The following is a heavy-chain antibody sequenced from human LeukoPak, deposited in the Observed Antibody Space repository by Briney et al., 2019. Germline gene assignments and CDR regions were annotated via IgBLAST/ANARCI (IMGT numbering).Heavy chain of an antibody. CDR1: GFTFSSYS. V-gene: IGHV3-48*02. CDR3: ARDSDWAFDN. J-gene: IGHJ4*02. Sequence: GGSLRLSCAASGFTFSSYSMNWVRQAPGKGLEWVSYISSSSSTIYYADSVKGRFTISRDNAKNVLYLQMNRLRDGDTAVYFCARDSDWAFDNWGQGTLVTVSS. CDR2: ISSSSSTI. D-gene: IGHD2-21*02.